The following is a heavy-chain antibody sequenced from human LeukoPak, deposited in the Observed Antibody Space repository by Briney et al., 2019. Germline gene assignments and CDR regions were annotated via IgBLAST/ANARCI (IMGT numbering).Heavy chain of an antibody. Sequence: GGSLRLSCAASGFTFSRYSIHWVRQAPGKGLEWVSYISSSGSSKYYADSVEGRFTISRDNANNSLYLLMTSLRAEDTAVYYCARDGLSGSFPGHYFDSWGPGTLVTVSS. V-gene: IGHV3-21*01. CDR2: ISSSGSSK. CDR1: GFTFSRYS. D-gene: IGHD1-26*01. CDR3: ARDGLSGSFPGHYFDS. J-gene: IGHJ4*02.